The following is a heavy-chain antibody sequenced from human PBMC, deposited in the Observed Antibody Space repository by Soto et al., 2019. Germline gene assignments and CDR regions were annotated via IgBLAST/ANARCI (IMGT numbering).Heavy chain of an antibody. CDR3: ERDRGVNYYYGMDV. V-gene: IGHV1-18*01. D-gene: IGHD3-10*01. J-gene: IGHJ6*02. Sequence: GASVKVSCKASGYTFTSYGISWVRQAPGQGLEWMGWISAYNGNTNYAQKLQGRVTMTTDASTSTAYMELRSLRSDDTAVYYCERDRGVNYYYGMDVWGQGTTVTVSS. CDR2: ISAYNGNT. CDR1: GYTFTSYG.